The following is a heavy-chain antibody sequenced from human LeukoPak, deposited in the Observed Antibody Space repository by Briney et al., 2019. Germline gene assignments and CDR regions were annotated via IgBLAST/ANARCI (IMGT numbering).Heavy chain of an antibody. V-gene: IGHV1-69*06. CDR3: ARDELNAFDI. J-gene: IGHJ3*02. Sequence: ASVKVSCKASGGTFSSYAISWVRQAPGQGLEWMGGINPIFGTANYAQKFQGRVTITADKSTSTAYMELSSLRSEDTAVYYCARDELNAFDIWGQGTMVTVSS. D-gene: IGHD1-26*01. CDR2: INPIFGTA. CDR1: GGTFSSYA.